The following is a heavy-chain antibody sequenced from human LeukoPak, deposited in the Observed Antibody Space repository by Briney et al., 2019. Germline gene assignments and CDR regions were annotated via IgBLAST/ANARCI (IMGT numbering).Heavy chain of an antibody. J-gene: IGHJ4*02. D-gene: IGHD3-22*01. CDR1: GFTFSSYA. Sequence: GGSLRLSCAASGFTFSSYAMHWVRQAPGKGLEWVAVISYDESNKYYADSVKGRFTISRDNSKNTLYLQMNSLRAEDTAVYYCARGGGYYDSSGTRGFDYWGQGTLVTVSS. CDR3: ARGGGYYDSSGTRGFDY. V-gene: IGHV3-30-3*01. CDR2: ISYDESNK.